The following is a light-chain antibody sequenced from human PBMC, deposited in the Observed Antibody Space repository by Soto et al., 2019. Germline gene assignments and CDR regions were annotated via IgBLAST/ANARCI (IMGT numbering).Light chain of an antibody. V-gene: IGLV2-14*01. J-gene: IGLJ1*01. Sequence: QSALTQPASVSGSPGQSITISCTGTSSDVGGYNYVSWYQQHPGKVPKLMIYDVSNRPSGVSNRFSGSKSGNTASLTISGLHAQDEADYYCSSYTSSGTLYVFGTGTKLTVL. CDR1: SSDVGGYNY. CDR3: SSYTSSGTLYV. CDR2: DVS.